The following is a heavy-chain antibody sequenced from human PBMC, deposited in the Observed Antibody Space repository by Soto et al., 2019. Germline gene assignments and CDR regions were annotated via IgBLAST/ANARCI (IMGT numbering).Heavy chain of an antibody. Sequence: SETLSLTCTVSGGSISSRSYYWGWIRQPPGKGLEWVGRIYYSGSTYYNPSLKIRVTISVATSKNQFSLKLGFVTAADTAVYYCARRGATGTYDYWGQGTLVTVSS. J-gene: IGHJ4*02. CDR3: ARRGATGTYDY. D-gene: IGHD1-7*01. CDR2: IYYSGST. V-gene: IGHV4-39*01. CDR1: GGSISSRSYY.